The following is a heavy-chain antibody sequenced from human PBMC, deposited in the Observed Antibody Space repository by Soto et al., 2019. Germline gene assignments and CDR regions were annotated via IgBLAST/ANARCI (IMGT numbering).Heavy chain of an antibody. J-gene: IGHJ6*02. D-gene: IGHD5-18*01. CDR3: ARDRLMATAGTARHYFGLDV. CDR1: GGSIRSGGYY. V-gene: IGHV4-31*03. CDR2: IYYSGNT. Sequence: SETLSLTCTASGGSIRSGGYYWSWVRQNPRRGLEWIGNIYYSGNTYYNPSLKSRLTISVDTSKNQFSLNLSSVTAADTAVYYCARDRLMATAGTARHYFGLDVWGQGTTVTVSS.